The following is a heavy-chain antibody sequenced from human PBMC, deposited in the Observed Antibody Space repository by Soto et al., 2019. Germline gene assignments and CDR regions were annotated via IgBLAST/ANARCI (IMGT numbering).Heavy chain of an antibody. Sequence: ASVQVSCKASRYTFPSYAMHWVRQAPGQRLEWMGWINAGNGNTKYSQKFQGRVTITRDTSASTAYMELSSLRSEDTAVYYCERDVAAADYWGQGTLVTVSS. CDR1: RYTFPSYA. CDR3: ERDVAAADY. CDR2: INAGNGNT. J-gene: IGHJ4*02. V-gene: IGHV1-3*01. D-gene: IGHD6-13*01.